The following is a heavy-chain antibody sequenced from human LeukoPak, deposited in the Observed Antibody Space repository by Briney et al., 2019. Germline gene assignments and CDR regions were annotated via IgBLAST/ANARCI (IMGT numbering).Heavy chain of an antibody. CDR3: ARANLAARALEYFQH. CDR2: ISYDGSNK. V-gene: IGHV3-30-3*01. J-gene: IGHJ1*01. CDR1: GFTFSSYA. Sequence: GGSLRLSCAASGFTFSSYAMHWVRQAPGKGLEWVAVISYDGSNKYYADSVKGRFTISRDNSKNTLYLQMNSLRAEDTAVYYCARANLAARALEYFQHWGQGTLVTVPS. D-gene: IGHD6-6*01.